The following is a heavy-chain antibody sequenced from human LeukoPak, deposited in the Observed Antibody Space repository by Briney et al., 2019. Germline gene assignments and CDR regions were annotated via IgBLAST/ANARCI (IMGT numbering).Heavy chain of an antibody. Sequence: PSETLSLTCTVSGGSISSSSYYWGWIRQPPGKGLEWIGSIYYSGSTYYDPSLKSRVTISVDTSKNQFSPKLSSVTAADTAVYYCARMYDFWSGYLAAFDIWGQGTMVTVSS. CDR1: GGSISSSSYY. D-gene: IGHD3-3*01. CDR2: IYYSGST. V-gene: IGHV4-39*07. CDR3: ARMYDFWSGYLAAFDI. J-gene: IGHJ3*02.